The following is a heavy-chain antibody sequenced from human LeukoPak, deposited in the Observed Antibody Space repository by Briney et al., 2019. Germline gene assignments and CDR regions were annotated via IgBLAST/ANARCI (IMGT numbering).Heavy chain of an antibody. V-gene: IGHV1-18*01. J-gene: IGHJ5*02. CDR3: ARDPLYYYGSGSSEDNWFDP. Sequence: ASVKVSCKASGYTFTSYGISWVRQAPGQGLEWMGWISAYNGNTNYAQKLQGRVTMTTDTSTSTAYMELRSLRSDDTAVYYCARDPLYYYGSGSSEDNWFDPGGQGTRVTVSS. D-gene: IGHD3-10*01. CDR1: GYTFTSYG. CDR2: ISAYNGNT.